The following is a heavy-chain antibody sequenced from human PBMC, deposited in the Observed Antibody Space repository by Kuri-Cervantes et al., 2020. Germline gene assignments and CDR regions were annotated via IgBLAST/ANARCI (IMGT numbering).Heavy chain of an antibody. Sequence: GESLKISCAASGFTFSSYWMHWVRQAPGKGLVWVSRINSDGSSTSYADSVKGRFTISRDNAKNTLYLQMNSLRAEDTAVYYCAMVGVVRGAQADGMDVWGQGTTVTVSS. J-gene: IGHJ6*02. D-gene: IGHD3-10*01. CDR1: GFTFSSYW. CDR3: AMVGVVRGAQADGMDV. CDR2: INSDGSST. V-gene: IGHV3-74*01.